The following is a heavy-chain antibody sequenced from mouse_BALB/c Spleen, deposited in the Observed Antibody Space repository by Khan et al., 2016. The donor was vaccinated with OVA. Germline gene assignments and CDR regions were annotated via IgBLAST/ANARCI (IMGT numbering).Heavy chain of an antibody. CDR2: ISSGGDYI. Sequence: EVELVESGGDLVKPGGSLKLSCSASGFTFSTFAMSWVRQTPEKRLEWVATISSGGDYIYYPDSVKGRFTISRDYATITLYLQMSSLRSEDTAMYYCERHNYGPVAYWGQGTLVTVSA. V-gene: IGHV5-9-3*01. D-gene: IGHD1-1*01. CDR3: ERHNYGPVAY. CDR1: GFTFSTFA. J-gene: IGHJ3*01.